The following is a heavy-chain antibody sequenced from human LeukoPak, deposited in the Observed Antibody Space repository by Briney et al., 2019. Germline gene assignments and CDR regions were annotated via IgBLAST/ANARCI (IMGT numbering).Heavy chain of an antibody. CDR3: ARHQDCTNGVCYSGYYYYGMDV. J-gene: IGHJ6*02. Sequence: PSETLSLTCTVSGGSISSYYWGWIRQPPGKGLEWIGSIYYSGSTYYNPSLKSRVTISVDTSKNQFSLKLSSVTAADTAVYYCARHQDCTNGVCYSGYYYYGMDVWGQGTTVTVSS. CDR1: GGSISSYY. D-gene: IGHD2-8*01. CDR2: IYYSGST. V-gene: IGHV4-39*01.